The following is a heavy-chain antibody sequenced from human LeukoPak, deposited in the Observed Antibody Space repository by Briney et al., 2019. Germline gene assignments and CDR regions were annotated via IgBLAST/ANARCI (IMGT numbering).Heavy chain of an antibody. Sequence: KPSETLSLTCTVSGGSFSGYSWNWIRQPPVKGLEWIGEINHSGGTNYNPSLKSRVTISVDTSKKQFSLKLSSVTAADTAVYYCARGVDYYGVWGQGTLVTVSS. CDR1: GGSFSGYS. J-gene: IGHJ4*02. CDR3: ARGVDYYGV. D-gene: IGHD3-10*01. CDR2: INHSGGT. V-gene: IGHV4-34*01.